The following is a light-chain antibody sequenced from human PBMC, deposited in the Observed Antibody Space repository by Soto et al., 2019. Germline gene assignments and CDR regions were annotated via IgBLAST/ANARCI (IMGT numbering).Light chain of an antibody. Sequence: EIVMTQSPATLSVSPGERATLSCRASQSVTSTLAWYQQKPGQGPRLLIYGASTRATGIPARFRGSGSGTEFTLTISSLQSEDFAVYFCQQYDSTPWTFGQGTRVESK. V-gene: IGKV3-15*01. CDR1: QSVTST. CDR2: GAS. J-gene: IGKJ1*01. CDR3: QQYDSTPWT.